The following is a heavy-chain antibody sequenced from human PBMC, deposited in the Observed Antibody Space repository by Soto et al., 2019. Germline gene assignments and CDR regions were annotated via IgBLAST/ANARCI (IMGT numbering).Heavy chain of an antibody. CDR2: IIPIFGTA. V-gene: IGHV1-69*13. CDR1: GGTFSSYA. J-gene: IGHJ6*02. Sequence: SVKVSCKASGGTFSSYAISWVRQAPGQGLEWMGGIIPIFGTANYAQKFQGRVTITADESTSTAYMELSSLRSEDTAVYYCAAPTVTTYYYHYYRLDVWGQGTTVTVSS. D-gene: IGHD4-4*01. CDR3: AAPTVTTYYYHYYRLDV.